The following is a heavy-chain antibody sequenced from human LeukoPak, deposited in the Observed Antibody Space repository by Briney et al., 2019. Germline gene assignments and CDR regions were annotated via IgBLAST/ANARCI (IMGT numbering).Heavy chain of an antibody. CDR2: IRYDGSNK. V-gene: IGHV3-30*02. J-gene: IGHJ4*02. CDR3: AKDQGSVYDVSHDY. Sequence: LGGSLRLSCAASGFTFSSYGMHWVRQAPGKGLEWVAFIRYDGSNKYYADSVRGRFTISRDNSKNTLYLQMNSLRAEDTAVYYCAKDQGSVYDVSHDYWGQGTLVTVSS. CDR1: GFTFSSYG. D-gene: IGHD1-14*01.